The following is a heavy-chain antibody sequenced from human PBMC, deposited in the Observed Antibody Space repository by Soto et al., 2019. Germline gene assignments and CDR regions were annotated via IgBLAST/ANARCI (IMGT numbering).Heavy chain of an antibody. CDR2: IFDSGST. Sequence: QVQLQESGPGLVKPSETLSLTCTVSGGSISGGVHSWSWIRQPPGKGLEWIGHIFDSGSTYYNPSLQSRLTISVDTSKNQFSLRLSSVTAADTAVYSCAREIMPLTNAWYFDLWGRGTLVTVSS. CDR1: GGSISGGVHS. V-gene: IGHV4-30-4*01. CDR3: AREIMPLTNAWYFDL. J-gene: IGHJ2*01. D-gene: IGHD2-8*01.